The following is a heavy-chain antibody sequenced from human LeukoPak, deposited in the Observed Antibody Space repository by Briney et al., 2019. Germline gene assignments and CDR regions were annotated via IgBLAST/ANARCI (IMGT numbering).Heavy chain of an antibody. J-gene: IGHJ1*01. CDR2: YYYSGNT. V-gene: IGHV4-59*08. Sequence: SETLSLTCTVSGVSISSYYWSWIRQPPGKGLEWIGYYYYSGNTNYNPSLKSRVTISEDTSKNQFFLRLFSVTASDTAVYYCATTFSGYVSSWPEYFQHWGQGILVTVSS. CDR1: GVSISSYY. D-gene: IGHD6-13*01. CDR3: ATTFSGYVSSWPEYFQH.